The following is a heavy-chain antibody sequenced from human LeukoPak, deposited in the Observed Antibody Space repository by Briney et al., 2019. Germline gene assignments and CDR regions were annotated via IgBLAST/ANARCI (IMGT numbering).Heavy chain of an antibody. V-gene: IGHV4-39*01. CDR1: GGSISSSSYY. J-gene: IGHJ5*02. D-gene: IGHD2-8*01. CDR2: IYYSGST. Sequence: SETLSLTCAVSGGSISSSSYYWGWIRQPPGKGLEWIGSIYYSGSTYYNPSLKSRVTISVDTSKNQFSLKLSSVTAADTAVYYCARQVLMVYAMNNWFDPWGQGTLVTVSS. CDR3: ARQVLMVYAMNNWFDP.